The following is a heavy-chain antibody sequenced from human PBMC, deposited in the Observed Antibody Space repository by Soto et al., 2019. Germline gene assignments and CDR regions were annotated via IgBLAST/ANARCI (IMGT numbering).Heavy chain of an antibody. CDR2: IIPIFGTA. CDR3: ARDRRTAPDYVGYFDY. CDR1: GGTFSSYA. V-gene: IGHV1-69*13. J-gene: IGHJ4*02. D-gene: IGHD4-17*01. Sequence: ASVKVSCKASGGTFSSYAISWVRQAPGQGLEWMGGIIPIFGTANYAQKFQGRVTITADESTSTAYMELSSLRSEDTAVYCCARDRRTAPDYVGYFDYWGQGALVTVSS.